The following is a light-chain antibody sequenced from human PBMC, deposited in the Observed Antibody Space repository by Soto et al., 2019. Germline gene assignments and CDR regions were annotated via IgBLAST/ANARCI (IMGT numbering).Light chain of an antibody. CDR1: SSNIGAGYD. CDR3: QSYDSSLSGSV. J-gene: IGLJ2*01. Sequence: QSVLTQPASVSGAPGQRVTISCTGSSSNIGAGYDVHWYQQLPGTAPKLLISGNSNRRSGVPDRFSGSKSGTSASLAITGLQAEDEADYYCQSYDSSLSGSVFGGGTKLTVL. CDR2: GNS. V-gene: IGLV1-40*01.